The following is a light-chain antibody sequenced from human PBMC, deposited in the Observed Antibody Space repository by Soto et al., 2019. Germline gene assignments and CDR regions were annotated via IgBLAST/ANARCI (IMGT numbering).Light chain of an antibody. J-gene: IGKJ1*01. V-gene: IGKV3-15*01. CDR2: GAS. CDR1: QSISDT. CDR3: QQYNNWPWT. Sequence: EIVLTQSPASLSLSPGGRATLSCRASQSISDTLAWYQQKPGQAPRLLIHGASTRATGFPARFSGSGSGTDFTLTISSLQSEDIAIYYCQQYNNWPWTFGQGTKVDI.